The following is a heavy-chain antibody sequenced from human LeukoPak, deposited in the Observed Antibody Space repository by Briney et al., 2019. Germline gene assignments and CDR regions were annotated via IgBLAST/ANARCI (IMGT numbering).Heavy chain of an antibody. CDR3: ARVHVDCSGGRCYLDPYYYYYYGMDV. J-gene: IGHJ6*02. CDR1: GGSISSHY. D-gene: IGHD2-15*01. CDR2: IYYSGST. Sequence: SETLSRTCTVSGGSISSHYWSWIRQPPGKGLEWIGYIYYSGSTNYNPSLKSRVTISVDTSKNQFSLKLSSVTAADTAVYYCARVHVDCSGGRCYLDPYYYYYYGMDVWGQGTTVTVPS. V-gene: IGHV4-59*11.